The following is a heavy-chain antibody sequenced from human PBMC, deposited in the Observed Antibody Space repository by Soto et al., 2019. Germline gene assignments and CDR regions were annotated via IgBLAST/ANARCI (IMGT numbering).Heavy chain of an antibody. V-gene: IGHV3-23*01. D-gene: IGHD2-15*01. CDR2: ISGSGGST. J-gene: IGHJ5*02. CDR3: AKDYCSGCSCYPYAWFDP. Sequence: PGGSLRLSCAASGFTFSSYAMSWVRQAPGKGLEWVSAISGSGGSTYYADSVKGRFTISRDNSKNTLYLQINSLRAEDTAVYYCAKDYCSGCSCYPYAWFDPWGQGTLVTVSS. CDR1: GFTFSSYA.